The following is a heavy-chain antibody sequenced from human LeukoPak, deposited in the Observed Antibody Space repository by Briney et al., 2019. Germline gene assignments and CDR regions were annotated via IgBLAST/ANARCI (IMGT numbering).Heavy chain of an antibody. D-gene: IGHD6-13*01. Sequence: GGSLRLSCAASGFTFNSYWMSWFRQAPGKGLEWVGFIRSKVYRGTTEYAPSVKGRFTISRDDSKSIAYLQMNSLKTEDTAVYYCTREGLKAAAGLWFDPWGQGTLVTVSS. CDR2: IRSKVYRGTT. CDR3: TREGLKAAAGLWFDP. J-gene: IGHJ5*02. CDR1: GFTFNSYW. V-gene: IGHV3-49*03.